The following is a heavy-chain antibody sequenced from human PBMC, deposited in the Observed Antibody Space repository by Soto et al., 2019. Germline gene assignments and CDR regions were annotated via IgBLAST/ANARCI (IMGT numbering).Heavy chain of an antibody. CDR3: ARDLDGYANY. J-gene: IGHJ4*02. D-gene: IGHD2-2*01. Sequence: QVQLVQSGAEVKKPGSSVKVSCKASGGTFSSYAISWVRQAPGQGLEWMGGIIPIFGTANYAQKFQGRVTITADEATSTDYMELSSLRPEDTAVYCCARDLDGYANYWGQGTLVTVSS. CDR2: IIPIFGTA. CDR1: GGTFSSYA. V-gene: IGHV1-69*12.